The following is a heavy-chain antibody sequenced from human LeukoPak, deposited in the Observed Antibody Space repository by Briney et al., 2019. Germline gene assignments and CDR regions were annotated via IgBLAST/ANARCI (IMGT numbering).Heavy chain of an antibody. CDR1: GFTFSSYG. V-gene: IGHV3-30*02. D-gene: IGHD3-22*01. CDR3: AKWEVSYYYDSGPLDY. Sequence: GGSLRLSCAVSGFTFSSYGMHWVRQAPGKGLEWVAFIRYDGSNKYYADSVKGRFTISRDNSKNTLYLQMNSLRAEDTAVYYCAKWEVSYYYDSGPLDYWGQGTLVTVSS. CDR2: IRYDGSNK. J-gene: IGHJ4*02.